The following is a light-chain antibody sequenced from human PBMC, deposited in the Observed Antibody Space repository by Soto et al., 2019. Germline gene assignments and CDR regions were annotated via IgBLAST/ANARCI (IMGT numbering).Light chain of an antibody. CDR3: QQRSIWPPVT. J-gene: IGKJ5*01. CDR1: QSVSNNY. CDR2: GAS. V-gene: IGKV3D-20*02. Sequence: EIVLTQSPGTLSLSPGERSTLSCRASQSVSNNYLAWYQQKPGQAPRLLIYGASSRATGIPDRFSGSGSGTDFTLTISRLEPENFAVYYCQQRSIWPPVTFGQGTRREIK.